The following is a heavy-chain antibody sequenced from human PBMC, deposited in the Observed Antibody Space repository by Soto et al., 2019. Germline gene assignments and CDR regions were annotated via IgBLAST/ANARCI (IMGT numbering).Heavy chain of an antibody. CDR2: IYWNDEN. CDR1: GFSLRTSGVG. D-gene: IGHD4-17*01. J-gene: IGHJ4*02. CDR3: VHSQEYGNYGTLL. Sequence: QITLKESGPTLVKPTQTLTLTCTFSGFSLRTSGVGVGWIRQPPGKALEWLALIYWNDENRYSPSLRRRLTITKDSSKNQVVLTMTNVDHVDTATYFCVHSQEYGNYGTLLWGQGTLVTVSS. V-gene: IGHV2-5*01.